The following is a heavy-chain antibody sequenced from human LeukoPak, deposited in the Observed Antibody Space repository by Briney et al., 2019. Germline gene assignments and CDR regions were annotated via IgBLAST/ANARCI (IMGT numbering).Heavy chain of an antibody. D-gene: IGHD6-19*01. J-gene: IGHJ4*02. V-gene: IGHV3-7*01. CDR3: ARGASSGWYYYFDY. Sequence: GGSLRLSCAASGFTFSSYWMSWVRQAPGKGLEWVANIKQDGSEKYYVDSVKGRFTISRDNAKNSLYLQMNSLRAEDTAVHYCARGASSGWYYYFDYWGQGTLVTVSS. CDR2: IKQDGSEK. CDR1: GFTFSSYW.